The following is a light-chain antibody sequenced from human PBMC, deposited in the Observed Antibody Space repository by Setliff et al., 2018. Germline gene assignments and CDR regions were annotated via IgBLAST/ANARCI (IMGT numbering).Light chain of an antibody. CDR3: AVWDDNLNGPV. CDR2: TNN. J-gene: IGLJ2*01. V-gene: IGLV1-44*01. CDR1: SSNIGSNA. Sequence: KRVTISCSGTSSNIGSNAVNWYQQFPGTAPKLLIQTNNQRHFGVPDRFSGSKSGASASLAISGLQSGDEADYYCAVWDDNLNGPVFGGGTKGTVL.